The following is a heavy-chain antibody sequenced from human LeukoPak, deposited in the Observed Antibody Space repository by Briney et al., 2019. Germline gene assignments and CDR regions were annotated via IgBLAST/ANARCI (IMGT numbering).Heavy chain of an antibody. V-gene: IGHV3-11*01. CDR1: GFTFSDYY. CDR3: ARKGRSSCFDH. Sequence: GGSLRLSCAASGFTFSDYYMSWIRQAPGKGLEWISYISDSGTTIYYADSVKGRFAISRDNAKNSLYLQMNSLRAEDTAVYYCARKGRSSCFDHWGQGTLVTVSS. CDR2: ISDSGTTI. D-gene: IGHD6-6*01. J-gene: IGHJ4*02.